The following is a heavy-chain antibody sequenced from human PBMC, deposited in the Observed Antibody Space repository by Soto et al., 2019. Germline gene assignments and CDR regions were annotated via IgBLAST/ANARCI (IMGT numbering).Heavy chain of an antibody. CDR3: TRDSRYGDYSREPYFDY. V-gene: IGHV3-49*03. J-gene: IGHJ4*02. Sequence: EVQLVESGGGLVQPGRSLRLSCTASGFTFGDYAMSWFRQAPGKGLEWVGFIRSKAYGGTTEYAASVKGRFTISRDDSKSIAYLQMNSLKTEDTAVYYCTRDSRYGDYSREPYFDYWGQGTLVTVSS. CDR2: IRSKAYGGTT. CDR1: GFTFGDYA. D-gene: IGHD4-17*01.